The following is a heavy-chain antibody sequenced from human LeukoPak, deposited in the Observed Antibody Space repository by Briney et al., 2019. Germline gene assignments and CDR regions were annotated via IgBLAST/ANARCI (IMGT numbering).Heavy chain of an antibody. D-gene: IGHD2-8*01. Sequence: SQTLSLTCGISGDSVSSNSAAWNWIRQSPSRGLEWLGRTYYRSKWYNDYAVTVKSRITINPDTSKNQLSLQLNSVTPDDTAVYYCARAQGVSGMNWFDPWGQGTLVAVSS. CDR3: ARAQGVSGMNWFDP. V-gene: IGHV6-1*01. J-gene: IGHJ5*02. CDR2: TYYRSKWYN. CDR1: GDSVSSNSAA.